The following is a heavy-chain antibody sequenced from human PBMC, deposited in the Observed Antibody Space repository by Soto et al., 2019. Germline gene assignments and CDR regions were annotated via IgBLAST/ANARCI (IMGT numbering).Heavy chain of an antibody. CDR3: VKGTADGVYAYYYYVMDV. CDR2: ISSNGGST. Sequence: GGSLRLSCSASGFTFSSYAMHWVRQAPGKGLEYVSAISSNGGSTYYADSVKGRFTISRDNSKNTLYLQMSSLRAEDTAVYYCVKGTADGVYAYYYYVMDVWGQGTTVTVSS. CDR1: GFTFSSYA. J-gene: IGHJ6*02. V-gene: IGHV3-64D*06. D-gene: IGHD2-8*01.